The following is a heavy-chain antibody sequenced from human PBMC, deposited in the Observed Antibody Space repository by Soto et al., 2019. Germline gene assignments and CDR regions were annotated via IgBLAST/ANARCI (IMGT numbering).Heavy chain of an antibody. J-gene: IGHJ4*02. Sequence: QVHLVQSGAEVKKPGASVKVSCKGSGYAFTTYGITWVRQAPGQGLEWMGWISAHNGNTTYAQKIQGRVTVTRDTSPSTGYMELRSLRSDDFAVDYWARGRYGDYWGQGALVTVSS. CDR1: GYAFTTYG. D-gene: IGHD1-1*01. CDR2: ISAHNGNT. CDR3: ARGRYGDY. V-gene: IGHV1-18*03.